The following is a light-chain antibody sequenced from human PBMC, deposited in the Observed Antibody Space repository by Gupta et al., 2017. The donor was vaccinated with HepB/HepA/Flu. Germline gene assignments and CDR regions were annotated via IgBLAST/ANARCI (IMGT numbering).Light chain of an antibody. V-gene: IGKV3-11*01. Sequence: EVVLTQSPVTLSLSPGERATLSCRASQSVSNYLAWYQHKPGQAPRVLIYDASSRATGVPARFTGSGSGTDFTLTISSLEPEDFAIYYCQQRFHWCSFGQGTKLEIK. CDR1: QSVSNY. CDR3: QQRFHWCS. CDR2: DAS. J-gene: IGKJ2*04.